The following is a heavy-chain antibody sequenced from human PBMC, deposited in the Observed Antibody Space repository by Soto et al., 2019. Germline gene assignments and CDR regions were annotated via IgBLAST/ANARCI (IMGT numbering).Heavy chain of an antibody. J-gene: IGHJ4*02. CDR2: IWYDGSNK. V-gene: IGHV3-33*01. CDR3: ARDFREYSGYDPFDY. Sequence: QVRLVESGGGVVQPGRSLRLSCAASGFTFSSYGMHWVRQAPGKGLEWVAVIWYDGSNKYYADSVKGRFTISRDNSKNTLYLQMNSLRAEDTAVYYCARDFREYSGYDPFDYWGQGTLVTVSS. CDR1: GFTFSSYG. D-gene: IGHD5-12*01.